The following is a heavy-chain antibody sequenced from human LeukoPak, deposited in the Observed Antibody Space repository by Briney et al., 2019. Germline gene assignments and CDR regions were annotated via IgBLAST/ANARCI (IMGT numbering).Heavy chain of an antibody. J-gene: IGHJ5*02. D-gene: IGHD3-9*01. Sequence: ASVKVSCKASGYTFTSYAMNWVRQAPGQGLGWMGWINTNTGNPTYAQGFTGRFVFSLDTSVSTAYLQISSLKAEDTAVYYCARDAPKLRYFDSNWFDPWGQGTLVTVSS. CDR2: INTNTGNP. V-gene: IGHV7-4-1*02. CDR1: GYTFTSYA. CDR3: ARDAPKLRYFDSNWFDP.